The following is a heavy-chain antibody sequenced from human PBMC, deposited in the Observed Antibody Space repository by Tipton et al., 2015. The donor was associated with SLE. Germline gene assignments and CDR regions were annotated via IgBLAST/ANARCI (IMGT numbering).Heavy chain of an antibody. CDR1: GGPFSSGGYY. J-gene: IGHJ4*02. Sequence: TLSLTCTVSGGPFSSGGYYWTWIRQPAGKGLEWIGRIYISGSTNYNPSLKSRVTILVDTSKNQFSLKLSSVTAADTAVYYCARDEYRYDATGYHLLGHFDFWGQGTLVTVSS. CDR3: ARDEYRYDATGYHLLGHFDF. V-gene: IGHV4-61*02. CDR2: IYISGST. D-gene: IGHD3-22*01.